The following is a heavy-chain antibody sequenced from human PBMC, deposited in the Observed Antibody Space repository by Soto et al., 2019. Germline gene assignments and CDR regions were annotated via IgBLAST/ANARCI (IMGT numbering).Heavy chain of an antibody. J-gene: IGHJ3*02. CDR3: ASGVVALRGDAFDI. CDR2: IDPSDSYT. D-gene: IGHD3-3*01. V-gene: IGHV5-10-1*01. CDR1: ANSFSSYW. Sequence: GESLQISCKDSANSFSSYWISCVRQMPGKGLEWMGRIDPSDSYTNYSPSFQGNVTISVDKSISTAYLQWSSLKASDNAMYYCASGVVALRGDAFDIWGQG.